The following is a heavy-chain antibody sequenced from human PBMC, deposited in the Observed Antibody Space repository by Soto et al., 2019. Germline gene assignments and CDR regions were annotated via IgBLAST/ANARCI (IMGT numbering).Heavy chain of an antibody. D-gene: IGHD4-17*01. Sequence: QVQLVESGGGVAQPGRSLRLSCAASGFTFSSYGMHWVRQAPGKGLEWVAVIWYDGSNKYYADSVKGRFTISRDNSKNTLYLQMNSLRAEDTAVHYCARELLEGDYGDYEYYYGMDVWGQGTTVTVSS. J-gene: IGHJ6*02. CDR2: IWYDGSNK. CDR1: GFTFSSYG. CDR3: ARELLEGDYGDYEYYYGMDV. V-gene: IGHV3-33*01.